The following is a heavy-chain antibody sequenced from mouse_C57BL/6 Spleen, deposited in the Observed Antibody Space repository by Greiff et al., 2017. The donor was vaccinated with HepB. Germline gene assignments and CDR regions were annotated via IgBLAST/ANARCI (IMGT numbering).Heavy chain of an antibody. CDR2: IYPGSGST. CDR3: ARLTEEVDAMDY. CDR1: GYTFTSYW. Sequence: QVQLKESGAELVKPGASVKMSCKASGYTFTSYWITWVKQRPGQGLEWIGDIYPGSGSTNYNEKFKSKATLTVDTSSSTAYMQLSSLTSEDSAVYYCARLTEEVDAMDYWGQGTSVTVSS. J-gene: IGHJ4*01. V-gene: IGHV1-55*01. D-gene: IGHD1-1*02.